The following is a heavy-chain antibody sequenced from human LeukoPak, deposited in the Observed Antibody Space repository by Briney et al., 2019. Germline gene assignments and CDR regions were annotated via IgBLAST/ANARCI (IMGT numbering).Heavy chain of an antibody. Sequence: SETLSLTCTVSGASISSSSYSWGWIRQPPGKGLEWIGGVYYSGETHYNPSLKSRVTISVDVSKNQFSLKLSSVTAADTAVYYCAKTGYGGNPFDSWGQGTQVTGS. D-gene: IGHD4-23*01. CDR3: AKTGYGGNPFDS. CDR2: VYYSGET. CDR1: GASISSSSYS. J-gene: IGHJ4*02. V-gene: IGHV4-39*01.